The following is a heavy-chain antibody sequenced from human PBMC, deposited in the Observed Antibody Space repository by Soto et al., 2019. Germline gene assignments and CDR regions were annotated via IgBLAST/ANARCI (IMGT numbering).Heavy chain of an antibody. J-gene: IGHJ4*02. D-gene: IGHD3-9*01. V-gene: IGHV3-21*01. CDR2: ISSSSSYI. Sequence: GGSLRLSCAASGFTFSSYSMNWVRQAPGKGLEWVSSISSSSSYIYYADSVKGRFTISRDNAKNSLYLQMNSLRAEDTAVYYCARDPTYYDILTGYHPLGFDYWGQGTLVTVSS. CDR3: ARDPTYYDILTGYHPLGFDY. CDR1: GFTFSSYS.